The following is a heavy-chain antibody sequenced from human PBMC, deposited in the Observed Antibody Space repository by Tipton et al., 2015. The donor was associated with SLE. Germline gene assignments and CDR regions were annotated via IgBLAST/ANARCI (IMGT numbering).Heavy chain of an antibody. CDR3: ARDRADPRIETVQGMGFDP. Sequence: QLVQSGAEVKKPGASVKVSCKASGYTVTRYSMHWVRQAPGQGLEWMGIINPSDGSTTYARRFQGRVTMTRDTSTNTVYMELSSLRSEDTAVYYCARDRADPRIETVQGMGFDPWGQGTLVTASS. D-gene: IGHD3-10*01. CDR1: GYTVTRYS. V-gene: IGHV1-46*01. CDR2: INPSDGST. J-gene: IGHJ5*02.